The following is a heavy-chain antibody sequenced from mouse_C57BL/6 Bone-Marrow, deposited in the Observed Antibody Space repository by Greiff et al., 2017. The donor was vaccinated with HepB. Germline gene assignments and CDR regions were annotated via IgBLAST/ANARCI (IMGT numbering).Heavy chain of an antibody. Sequence: VQLQQSGAELVKPGASVKLSCTASGFNIKDYYMHWVKQRTEQGLEWIGRIDPEDGETKYAPKFQGKAPITADTSSNTAYLQISSLTSEDTAVYYCARSTTVVAKRFLYCAMDDWGQGTSVTVSS. CDR2: IDPEDGET. CDR1: GFNIKDYY. V-gene: IGHV14-2*01. CDR3: ARSTTVVAKRFLYCAMDD. D-gene: IGHD1-1*01. J-gene: IGHJ4*01.